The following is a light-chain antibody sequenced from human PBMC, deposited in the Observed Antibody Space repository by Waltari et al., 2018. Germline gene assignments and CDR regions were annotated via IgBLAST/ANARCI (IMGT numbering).Light chain of an antibody. J-gene: IGKJ1*01. CDR1: HSISSW. CDR2: KAS. CDR3: QQYNSLWT. V-gene: IGKV1-5*03. Sequence: DIPMTQSPSTLPAPVGDRVTIPSRPSHSISSWLAWYHQKPGKAPKLLIYKASSLESGVPSRFSGSGSGTEFTLTISSLQPDDFATYYCQQYNSLWTFGQGTKVEIK.